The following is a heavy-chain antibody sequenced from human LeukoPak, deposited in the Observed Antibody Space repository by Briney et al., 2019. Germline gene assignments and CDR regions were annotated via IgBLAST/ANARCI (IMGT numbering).Heavy chain of an antibody. D-gene: IGHD3-22*01. CDR3: ARAYNYYDSSGYYH. V-gene: IGHV3-53*01. J-gene: IGHJ5*02. CDR2: IYSGGST. Sequence: PGGSLRLSCAASGFTVSSNYMSWVRQAPGKGLEWVSVIYSGGSTYYADSVKGRFTISRDNSKNTLYLQMNSLRAEDTAVYYCARAYNYYDSSGYYHWGQGTLVTVPS. CDR1: GFTVSSNY.